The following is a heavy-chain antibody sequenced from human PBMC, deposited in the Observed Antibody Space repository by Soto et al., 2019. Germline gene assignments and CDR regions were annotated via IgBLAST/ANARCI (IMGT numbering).Heavy chain of an antibody. CDR1: GFTFSSYA. D-gene: IGHD6-19*01. V-gene: IGHV3-23*01. Sequence: EVQLLESGGGLVQPGGSLRLSCAASGFTFSSYAMSWVRQAPGKGLEWVSAISGSGGSTYYADSGKGRFTISRDNSKNTLYLQRNSLRDEDTAVYYCAKGPGFFAVAGPLDYWCEGTLVTVSS. CDR3: AKGPGFFAVAGPLDY. J-gene: IGHJ4*02. CDR2: ISGSGGST.